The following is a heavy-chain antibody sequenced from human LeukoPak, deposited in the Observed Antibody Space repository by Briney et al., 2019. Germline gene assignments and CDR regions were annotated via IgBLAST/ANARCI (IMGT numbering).Heavy chain of an antibody. CDR1: GGSISSGDYY. Sequence: SETLSLTCTVSGGSISSGDYYWRWIRQPPGEGLEGIGYIYYSGSTFYNPSLKSRVTISVDTSKNQFSLKLSSVTAADTAVYYCARADCSSTSCYKRYADYYYGMDVWGQGTTVTVSS. CDR3: ARADCSSTSCYKRYADYYYGMDV. CDR2: IYYSGST. V-gene: IGHV4-30-4*01. D-gene: IGHD2-2*02. J-gene: IGHJ6*02.